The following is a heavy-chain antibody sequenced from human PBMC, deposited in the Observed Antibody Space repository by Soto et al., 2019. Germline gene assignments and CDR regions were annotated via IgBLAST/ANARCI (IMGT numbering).Heavy chain of an antibody. D-gene: IGHD2-15*01. CDR1: GFTFSSYG. CDR3: AKKSEVGYYFDY. Sequence: PGGSLRLSCAASGFTFSSYGMHWVRQAPGKGLEWVAVISYDGSNKYYADSVKGRFTISRDNSKNTLYLQMNSLRAEDAAVYYCAKKSEVGYYFDYWGQGTLVTVSS. V-gene: IGHV3-30*18. J-gene: IGHJ4*02. CDR2: ISYDGSNK.